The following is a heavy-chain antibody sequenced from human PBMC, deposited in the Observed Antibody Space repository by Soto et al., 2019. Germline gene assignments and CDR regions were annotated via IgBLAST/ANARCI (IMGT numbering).Heavy chain of an antibody. V-gene: IGHV3-23*01. J-gene: IGHJ4*02. CDR1: GFTFSSYA. CDR2: ISGSGGST. CDR3: AKGDPGSYYNPGFLV. D-gene: IGHD3-10*01. Sequence: PGGSLRLSCAASGFTFSSYAMHWVRQAPGKGLEWVSAISGSGGSTYYADSVKGRFTISRDNSKNTLYLQMNSLRAEDTAVYYCAKGDPGSYYNPGFLVWGQGTLVTVSS.